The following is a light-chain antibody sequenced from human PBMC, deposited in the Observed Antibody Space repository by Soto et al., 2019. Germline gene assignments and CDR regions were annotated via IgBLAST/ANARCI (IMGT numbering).Light chain of an antibody. J-gene: IGLJ1*01. V-gene: IGLV2-14*01. CDR1: SSDVGGYNY. CDR3: SSYTSSSILV. Sequence: QSALTQPASVSGSPGQSITISCTGTSSDVGGYNYVSWYQQHPGKAPKLMIYDVSNRPAGVSNCFSGSKSGKTASLTISGLQAEDEADYYCSSYTSSSILVFGTGTKLTVL. CDR2: DVS.